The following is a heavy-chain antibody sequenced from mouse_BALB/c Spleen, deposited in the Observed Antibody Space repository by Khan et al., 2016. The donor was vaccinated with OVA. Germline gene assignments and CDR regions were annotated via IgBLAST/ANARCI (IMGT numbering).Heavy chain of an antibody. J-gene: IGHJ3*01. V-gene: IGHV3-8*02. Sequence: EVQLQESGPSLVKPSQTLSLTCSVTGDSITSGYWCWIRKFPGNKLEYMGYIIYSGSTYYNPSLKSRISITRHTFKNQYSLQLNSLTTEDTATYYCARSTYRFAFVYWGQGTLVTVSA. D-gene: IGHD2-14*01. CDR2: IIYSGST. CDR3: ARSTYRFAFVY. CDR1: GDSITSGY.